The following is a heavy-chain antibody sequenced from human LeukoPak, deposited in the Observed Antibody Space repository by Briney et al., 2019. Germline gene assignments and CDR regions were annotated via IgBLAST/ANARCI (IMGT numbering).Heavy chain of an antibody. D-gene: IGHD3-22*01. J-gene: IGHJ4*02. CDR1: GFTLSSYA. V-gene: IGHV3-30*18. CDR3: AKVHLTYYYDSSGYGFQDY. CDR2: ISYDGSNT. Sequence: PGGSLRLSCAASGFTLSSYAMHWVRQAPGKGLEWVGVISYDGSNTYYVDSVKGRFTISRDNSKNTVYLQMNSLRAEDTAVYYCAKVHLTYYYDSSGYGFQDYWGQGTLVTVSS.